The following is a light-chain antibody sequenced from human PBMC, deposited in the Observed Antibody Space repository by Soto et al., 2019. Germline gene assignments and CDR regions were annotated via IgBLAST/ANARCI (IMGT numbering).Light chain of an antibody. CDR2: RAS. CDR3: QQYSTYPWT. V-gene: IGKV1-5*03. Sequence: DIQMTQTPSTLSVSVGDRVTITCRASQSVSNWLIWSQQKPGKAPKVLISRASSLESGVPSRFSGSGSGAEFTLTISSLQPDDFATYYCQQYSTYPWTFGQGTKVEIK. CDR1: QSVSNW. J-gene: IGKJ1*01.